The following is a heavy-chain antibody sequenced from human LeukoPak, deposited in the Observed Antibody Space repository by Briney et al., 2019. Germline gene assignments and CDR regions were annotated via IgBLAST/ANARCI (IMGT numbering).Heavy chain of an antibody. Sequence: GGSLRLSCAASGFTFSSYAMSWVRQAPGKGLEWVSYISSSSSTIYYADSVKGRFTISRDNAKNFLFLQMNSLRAEDTAVCYCARDFFDFWSGYYMGAPGYWGQGTLVTVSS. J-gene: IGHJ4*02. D-gene: IGHD3-3*01. V-gene: IGHV3-48*01. CDR3: ARDFFDFWSGYYMGAPGY. CDR1: GFTFSSYA. CDR2: ISSSSSTI.